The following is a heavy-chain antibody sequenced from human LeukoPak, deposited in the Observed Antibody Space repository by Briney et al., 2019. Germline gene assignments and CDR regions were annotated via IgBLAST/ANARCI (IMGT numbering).Heavy chain of an antibody. CDR2: IYYSGST. Sequence: SETLSLTCTVSGGSVSSGTYYWNWIRQPPGKGLEWIGYIYYSGSTNYNPSLKSRATISIDGSKNQFSLKLSYVTAADTAVYYCARDEDNGGRYYYYMDVWGKGTTVTVSS. CDR1: GGSVSSGTYY. D-gene: IGHD2-8*01. V-gene: IGHV4-61*01. J-gene: IGHJ6*03. CDR3: ARDEDNGGRYYYYMDV.